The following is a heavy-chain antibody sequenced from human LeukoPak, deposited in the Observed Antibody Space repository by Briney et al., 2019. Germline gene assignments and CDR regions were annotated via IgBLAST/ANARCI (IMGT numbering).Heavy chain of an antibody. J-gene: IGHJ5*02. CDR3: ATENWGKNWFDP. CDR1: GYTLTELS. CDR2: FDPEDGET. Sequence: ASVTVSYKVSGYTLTELSMQWVRQAPGKGREWMGGFDPEDGETIYAQKFQGRVTMTEDTSTDTAYMELSSLRSEDTAVYYCATENWGKNWFDPWGQGTLVTVSS. V-gene: IGHV1-24*01. D-gene: IGHD7-27*01.